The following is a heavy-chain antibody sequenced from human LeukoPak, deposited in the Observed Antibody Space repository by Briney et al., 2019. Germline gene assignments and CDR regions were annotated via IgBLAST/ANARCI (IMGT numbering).Heavy chain of an antibody. V-gene: IGHV4-34*01. D-gene: IGHD6-19*01. CDR2: INHSGST. Sequence: PSETLSLTCAVYGGSFSGYYWSWIRQPPGKGLEWIGEINHSGSTNYNPSLKSRVTISVDTSKNQFSLKLSSVTAADTAVYYCARVNQIAVAETFYFDYWGQGTLVTVSS. CDR3: ARVNQIAVAETFYFDY. CDR1: GGSFSGYY. J-gene: IGHJ4*02.